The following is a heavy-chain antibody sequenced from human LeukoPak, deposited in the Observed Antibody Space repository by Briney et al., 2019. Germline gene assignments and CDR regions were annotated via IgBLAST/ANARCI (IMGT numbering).Heavy chain of an antibody. Sequence: ASVKVSCKVSGYTLTELSMHWVRQAPGKGLEWTGGFYPEDGETIYAQKFQGRVTMTEDTSTDTAYMELSSLRSEDTAVYYCATVGIAAAGYWFDPWGQGTLVTVSS. J-gene: IGHJ5*02. CDR2: FYPEDGET. D-gene: IGHD6-13*01. V-gene: IGHV1-24*01. CDR3: ATVGIAAAGYWFDP. CDR1: GYTLTELS.